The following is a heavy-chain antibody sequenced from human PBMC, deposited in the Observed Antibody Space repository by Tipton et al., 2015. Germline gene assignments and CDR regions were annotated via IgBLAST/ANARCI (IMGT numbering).Heavy chain of an antibody. CDR1: GFTFSNYW. V-gene: IGHV3-7*01. CDR3: ARAYYDRSGYFISYFDY. J-gene: IGHJ4*02. D-gene: IGHD3-22*01. CDR2: IKPDGSES. Sequence: SLRLSCAASGFTFSNYWMTWVRQAPGKGLEWVANIKPDGSESYYLDSVKGRFTISRDNAKNSLYLQMDSLTAENTAVYYCARAYYDRSGYFISYFDYWGQGTLVIVSA.